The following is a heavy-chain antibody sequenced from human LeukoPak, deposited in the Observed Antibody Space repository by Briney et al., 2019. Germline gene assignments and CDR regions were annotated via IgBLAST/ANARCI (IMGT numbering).Heavy chain of an antibody. CDR3: ARDPQRDGYNWAPTSHY. J-gene: IGHJ4*02. CDR2: ISSSGSTI. V-gene: IGHV3-48*03. Sequence: GGSLRLSCAASGFTFSSYEMTWVRQAPGKGLEWVSYISSSGSTIYYADSVKGRFTISRDNAKNSLYPQMNSLRAEDTAVYYCARDPQRDGYNWAPTSHYWGQGTLVTVSS. D-gene: IGHD5-24*01. CDR1: GFTFSSYE.